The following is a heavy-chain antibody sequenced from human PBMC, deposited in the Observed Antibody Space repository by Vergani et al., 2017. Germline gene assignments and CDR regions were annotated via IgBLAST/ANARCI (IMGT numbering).Heavy chain of an antibody. Sequence: QVKLQESGPGLVKPSETLSLTCTVSGASVNSYYWSWIRQPAGKGLEWIGRIYTSGSTNYNPSLKSRVTISVDTSKNQFSLKLSSVTAADTAVYYCAGGGHVVPVPDVWGQGTTVTVSS. CDR1: GASVNSYY. CDR2: IYTSGST. D-gene: IGHD2-2*01. V-gene: IGHV4-4*07. CDR3: AGGGHVVPVPDV. J-gene: IGHJ6*02.